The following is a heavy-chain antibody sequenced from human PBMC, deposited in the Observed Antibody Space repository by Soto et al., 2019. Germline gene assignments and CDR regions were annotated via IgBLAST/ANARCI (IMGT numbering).Heavy chain of an antibody. CDR2: IYYSGST. J-gene: IGHJ6*03. CDR3: ARGVVVAARYYYYYYMDV. CDR1: GGSISSSSYY. D-gene: IGHD2-15*01. V-gene: IGHV4-39*01. Sequence: QLQLQESGPGLVKPSETLSLTCTVSGGSISSSSYYWGWIRQPPGKGLEWIGSIYYSGSTYYNPSLKSRVTISVDTSKNQCSLKLSSVTAADTAVYYCARGVVVAARYYYYYYMDVWGKGTTVTVSS.